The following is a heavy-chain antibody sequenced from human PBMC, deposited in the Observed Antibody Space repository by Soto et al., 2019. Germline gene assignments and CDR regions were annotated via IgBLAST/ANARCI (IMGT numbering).Heavy chain of an antibody. V-gene: IGHV3-30*18. CDR3: AKDRGSYDFDF. J-gene: IGHJ4*02. CDR2: ISFDGGNK. CDR1: GFTFSSYG. Sequence: QVQLVESGGGVVQPGRSLRLSCAASGFTFSSYGMHWVRQAPGKGLEWVADISFDGGNKYYADSVKGRFTISRDNSKNTLYLQRNSLRDEDTAMFYCAKDRGSYDFDFWGQGTLVTVSS. D-gene: IGHD1-26*01.